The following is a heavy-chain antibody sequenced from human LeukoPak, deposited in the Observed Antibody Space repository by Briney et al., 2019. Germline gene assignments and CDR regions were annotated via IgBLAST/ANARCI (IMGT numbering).Heavy chain of an antibody. D-gene: IGHD4-11*01. CDR2: INPNSSGT. CDR1: GYTFTGYY. Sequence: GASVKVSCKASGYTFTGYYMHWVRQAPGQGLEWMGWINPNSSGTNYAQKFQGRVTMTRDTSISSAYMELSGLRSDDTAVYYCARNDYNNYVGYWYFDLWGRGTLVTVSS. V-gene: IGHV1-2*02. J-gene: IGHJ2*01. CDR3: ARNDYNNYVGYWYFDL.